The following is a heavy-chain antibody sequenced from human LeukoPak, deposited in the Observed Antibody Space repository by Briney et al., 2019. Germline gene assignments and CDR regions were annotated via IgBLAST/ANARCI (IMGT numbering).Heavy chain of an antibody. V-gene: IGHV3-48*04. CDR2: ISSRSNTI. CDR1: GFTLSTYW. CDR3: ARWGRTYNILTGYSY. D-gene: IGHD3-9*01. Sequence: GGSLRLSCAASGFTLSTYWMSWVRQAPGKGLEWVSYISSRSNTIYYADSVKGRFTISRDNAKNSLYLHMNSLRSEDTAVYYCARWGRTYNILTGYSYWGQGTLVTVSS. J-gene: IGHJ4*02.